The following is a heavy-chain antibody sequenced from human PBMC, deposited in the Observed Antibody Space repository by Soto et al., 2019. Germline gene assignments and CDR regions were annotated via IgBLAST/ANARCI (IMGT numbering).Heavy chain of an antibody. CDR1: GFILNSYS. Sequence: EVQLVESGGGLVQPGGSLRLSCVASGFILNSYSMNWVRQAPGKGLEWVSYISSSSSTIYYADSVKGRFSISRDHAKNSLFLQTNSLRDDDTAVYYCARGDYGDCFDPWGQGTLVTVSS. J-gene: IGHJ5*02. CDR3: ARGDYGDCFDP. V-gene: IGHV3-48*02. CDR2: ISSSSSTI. D-gene: IGHD4-17*01.